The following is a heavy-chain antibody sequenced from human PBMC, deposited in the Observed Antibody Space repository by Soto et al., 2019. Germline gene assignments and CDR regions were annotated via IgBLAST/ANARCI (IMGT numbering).Heavy chain of an antibody. D-gene: IGHD3-22*01. J-gene: IGHJ6*02. V-gene: IGHV3-30-3*01. CDR2: ISYDGSNK. CDR1: GFTFSSYA. CDR3: ARDGSDYYDSSGYVPSLYYYYYGMDV. Sequence: PGGSLRLSCAASGFTFSSYAMHWVRQAPGKGLEWVAVISYDGSNKYYADSVKGRFTISRDNSKNTLYLQMNSLRAEDTAVYYCARDGSDYYDSSGYVPSLYYYYYGMDVWGQGTTVTVSS.